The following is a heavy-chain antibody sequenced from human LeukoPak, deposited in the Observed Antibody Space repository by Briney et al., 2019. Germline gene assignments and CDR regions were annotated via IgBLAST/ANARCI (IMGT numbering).Heavy chain of an antibody. V-gene: IGHV4-31*03. D-gene: IGHD3-10*01. Sequence: SQTLSLTCTVSGGSISRGGYYWSWIRQHPGKGLEWIGNIYYSGSAYYSGSTNYNPSLKSRVTISGDTSKNQFSLKLSSVTAADTAVYYCARDRGRKQQTQFWYFDLCGLGNLV. J-gene: IGHJ2*01. CDR3: ARDRGRKQQTQFWYFDL. CDR2: IYYSGSAYYSGST. CDR1: GGSISRGGYY.